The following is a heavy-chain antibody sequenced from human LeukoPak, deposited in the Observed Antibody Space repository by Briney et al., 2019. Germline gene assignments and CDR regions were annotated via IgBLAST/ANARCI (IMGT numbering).Heavy chain of an antibody. CDR3: AKDLRIHSSGYLVPRYYYGMDV. V-gene: IGHV3-23*01. D-gene: IGHD6-19*01. CDR2: ISGSGGTT. Sequence: GESLRLSCAASGFTFSSYWMYWVRQAPGEGLEWVSSISGSGGTTYYAESVKGRFTISRDNSKNTLYLQLNSLRAEDTAVFYCAKDLRIHSSGYLVPRYYYGMDVWGQGTTVTVSS. CDR1: GFTFSSYW. J-gene: IGHJ6*02.